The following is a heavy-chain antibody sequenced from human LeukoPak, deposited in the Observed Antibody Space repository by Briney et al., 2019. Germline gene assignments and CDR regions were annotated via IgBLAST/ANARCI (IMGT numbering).Heavy chain of an antibody. V-gene: IGHV4-4*02. CDR3: ARKTFGGAIVFDY. Sequence: SETLSLTCAVSGGSISSNNWWIWVRQSPEKGLEWIGEIYHDGSTNYNPSLKSRVTISVDNSKNQFSLNLSSVTAADTAVYYCARKTFGGAIVFDYWGQGTLVTVSS. J-gene: IGHJ4*02. CDR2: IYHDGST. CDR1: GGSISSNNW. D-gene: IGHD3-16*02.